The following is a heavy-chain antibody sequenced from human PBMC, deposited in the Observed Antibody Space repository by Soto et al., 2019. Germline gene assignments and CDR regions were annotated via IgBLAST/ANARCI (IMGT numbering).Heavy chain of an antibody. CDR2: IIPIFGTA. CDR3: AREGDCSGGSCYPNWFDP. Sequence: QVQLVQSGAEVKKPGSSVKVSCKASGGTFSSYAISWVRQAPGQGLAWMGGIIPIFGTANYAQKFQGRVTITADASTSKAYMELSSLRSEDTAVDYCAREGDCSGGSCYPNWFDPWGQGTLVTVSS. CDR1: GGTFSSYA. D-gene: IGHD2-15*01. V-gene: IGHV1-69*01. J-gene: IGHJ5*02.